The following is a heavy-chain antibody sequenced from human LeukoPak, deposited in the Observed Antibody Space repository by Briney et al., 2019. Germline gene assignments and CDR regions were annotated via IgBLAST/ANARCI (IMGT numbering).Heavy chain of an antibody. CDR3: AKDRRGYYFDY. D-gene: IGHD3-16*01. CDR2: INKDGSIT. Sequence: GGSLRLSCVASGFTFSNYWMHWVRQVPGKGPEWVSRINKDGSITNFADSVKGRFTISRDNSKNTLYLQMNSLRAEDTAVYYCAKDRRGYYFDYWGQGTLVTVSS. CDR1: GFTFSNYW. J-gene: IGHJ4*02. V-gene: IGHV3-74*01.